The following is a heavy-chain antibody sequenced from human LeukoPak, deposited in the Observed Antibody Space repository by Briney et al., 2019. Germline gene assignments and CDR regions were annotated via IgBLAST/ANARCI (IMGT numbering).Heavy chain of an antibody. CDR1: GFTSGSYC. CDR3: TRDRTTFYSDGNGHYSYYFYGLDV. Sequence: QTGGSLRLSCAASGFTSGSYCMSWVHQTPGKGLEWVAYIKYDGTEVSYVDSVKGRFTISRDNAENSLYLQMNSLRAEDTAVYYCTRDRTTFYSDGNGHYSYYFYGLDVWGHGTTVTVSS. V-gene: IGHV3-7*01. CDR2: IKYDGTEV. D-gene: IGHD3-22*01. J-gene: IGHJ6*02.